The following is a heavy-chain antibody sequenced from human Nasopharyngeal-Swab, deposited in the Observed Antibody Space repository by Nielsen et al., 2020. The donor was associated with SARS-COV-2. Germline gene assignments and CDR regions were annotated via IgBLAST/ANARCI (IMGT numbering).Heavy chain of an antibody. J-gene: IGHJ5*02. Sequence: GESLKISCAASGFTFSNHWMHWVRQAPGKGLEWVSAISGSGGSTYYADSVKGRFTISRDNSKNTLYLQMNSLRAEDTAVYYCAKGEDSSGWYPPGFDPWGQGTLVTVSS. V-gene: IGHV3-23*01. CDR1: GFTFSNHW. CDR3: AKGEDSSGWYPPGFDP. CDR2: ISGSGGST. D-gene: IGHD6-19*01.